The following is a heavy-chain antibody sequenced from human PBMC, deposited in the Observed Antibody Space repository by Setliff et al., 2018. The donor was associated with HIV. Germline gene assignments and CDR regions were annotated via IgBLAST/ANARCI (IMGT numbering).Heavy chain of an antibody. Sequence: SETLSLTCTVSGGSISTSNWWGWIRQSPGKGLEWIGFRSTTGSTNYNPSLKSRVTISLDTSRNQFSLKLGSVTAADTAMYYCAREHCSGGSCNGFDIWGQGTMVTVSS. CDR3: AREHCSGGSCNGFDI. CDR2: RSTTGST. V-gene: IGHV4-4*09. D-gene: IGHD2-15*01. J-gene: IGHJ3*02. CDR1: GGSISTSNW.